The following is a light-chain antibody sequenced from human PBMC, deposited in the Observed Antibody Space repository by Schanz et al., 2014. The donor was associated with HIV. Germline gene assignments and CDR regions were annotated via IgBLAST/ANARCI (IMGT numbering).Light chain of an antibody. Sequence: QSALTQPPSASGSPGQSVTISCTGTNSDVGGYNYVSWYRQHPGKAPKLMIYEVTKRPSGVPDRFSGSKSGNTASLTVSGLQAEDEADYYCSSYVDTYSVVFGGGTKLT. CDR2: EVT. J-gene: IGLJ2*01. CDR1: NSDVGGYNY. V-gene: IGLV2-8*01. CDR3: SSYVDTYSVV.